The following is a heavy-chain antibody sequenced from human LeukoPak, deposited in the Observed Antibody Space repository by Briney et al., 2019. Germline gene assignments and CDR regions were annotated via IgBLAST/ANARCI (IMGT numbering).Heavy chain of an antibody. Sequence: SETLSLTCAVYGGSFSGYYWSWIRQPPGKGLEWIGEINHSGSTNYNPSLKSRVTISVDTSKNQFSLKLSSVTTADTAVYYCARIDYAGIAAAGTIPGFDPWGQGTLVTVSS. J-gene: IGHJ5*02. V-gene: IGHV4-34*01. CDR2: INHSGST. CDR3: ARIDYAGIAAAGTIPGFDP. CDR1: GGSFSGYY. D-gene: IGHD6-13*01.